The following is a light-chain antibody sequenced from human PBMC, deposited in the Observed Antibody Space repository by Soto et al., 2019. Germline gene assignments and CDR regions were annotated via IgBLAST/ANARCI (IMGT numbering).Light chain of an antibody. Sequence: QSVLTQPPSVSGSPGQSVTISCTGTSSDVGSDNRVSWYQQPPGTAPKLMIYEVSNRPSGVPDRFSGSKSGNTASLTISGLQAEDEADYYCSSYTISSTYVFGTGTKVTV. CDR2: EVS. V-gene: IGLV2-18*02. CDR3: SSYTISSTYV. J-gene: IGLJ1*01. CDR1: SSDVGSDNR.